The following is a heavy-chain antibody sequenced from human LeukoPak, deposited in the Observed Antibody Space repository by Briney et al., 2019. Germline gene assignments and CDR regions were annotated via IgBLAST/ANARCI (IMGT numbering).Heavy chain of an antibody. Sequence: GGSLRLSCAASGFTFSSYSMNWVSQAPGKGLEWVSSISSSSSYIYYADSVKGRFTVSRDNNKNTLYLQMNSLRAEDTAIYYCAKEVLVVIESYFDHWGQGSLVTVSS. D-gene: IGHD3-22*01. V-gene: IGHV3-21*04. CDR1: GFTFSSYS. J-gene: IGHJ4*02. CDR2: ISSSSSYI. CDR3: AKEVLVVIESYFDH.